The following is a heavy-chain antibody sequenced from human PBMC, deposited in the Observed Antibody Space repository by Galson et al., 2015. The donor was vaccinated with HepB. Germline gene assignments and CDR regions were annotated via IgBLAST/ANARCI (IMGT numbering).Heavy chain of an antibody. Sequence: SVKVSCKASGLIFTGYNMNWVRQAPGQGLEWMGRINLNSGVTIYAQKFQGRVTLTKDTSVSTVYMGMRRLTPDDTAIYYCARERVHKGIVSSSYYGMDVWGQGTTVTVSS. CDR1: GLIFTGYN. CDR2: INLNSGVT. V-gene: IGHV1-2*06. D-gene: IGHD1-1*01. J-gene: IGHJ6*02. CDR3: ARERVHKGIVSSSYYGMDV.